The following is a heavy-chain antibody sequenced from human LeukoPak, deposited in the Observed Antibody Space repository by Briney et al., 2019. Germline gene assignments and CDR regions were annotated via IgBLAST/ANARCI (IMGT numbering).Heavy chain of an antibody. CDR3: ARVSGSYLSYYYMDV. CDR2: INPNSGGT. J-gene: IGHJ6*03. Sequence: ASVKVSCKASVYTFTGYYMHWVRQAPGQGLEWVGWINPNSGGTNNAQKFQGRVTMTRDTSISTAYMELSRLRSHDPAVYYCARVSGSYLSYYYMDVWGEGTTVTVSS. CDR1: VYTFTGYY. D-gene: IGHD1-26*01. V-gene: IGHV1-2*02.